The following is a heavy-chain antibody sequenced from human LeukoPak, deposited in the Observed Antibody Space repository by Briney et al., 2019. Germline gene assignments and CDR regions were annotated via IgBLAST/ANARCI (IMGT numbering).Heavy chain of an antibody. CDR2: IYDSGST. CDR3: ARHVYDSSGYFLDFDY. D-gene: IGHD3-22*01. J-gene: IGHJ4*02. V-gene: IGHV4-39*01. CDR1: GGSISSSSYY. Sequence: PSETLSLTCTVSGGSISSSSYYWGWIRQPPGKGLEWIGSIYDSGSTYYNPSLKSRVTISVDTSKNQFSLKLSSVTAADTAVYYCARHVYDSSGYFLDFDYWGQGTLVTVSS.